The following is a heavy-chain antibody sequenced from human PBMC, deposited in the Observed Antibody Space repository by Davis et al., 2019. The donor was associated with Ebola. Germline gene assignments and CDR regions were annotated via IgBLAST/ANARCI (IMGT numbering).Heavy chain of an antibody. V-gene: IGHV4-31*03. D-gene: IGHD3-10*01. CDR1: GGSISSGGYY. J-gene: IGHJ5*02. CDR2: IYYSGST. Sequence: MPSETLSLTCTVSGGSISSGGYYWSWIRQHPGKGLEWIGYIYYSGSTYYNPSLKSRVTISVDTSKNQFSLKLSSVTAADTAVYYCARGPVLLWFGEETNWFDPWGQGTLVTVSS. CDR3: ARGPVLLWFGEETNWFDP.